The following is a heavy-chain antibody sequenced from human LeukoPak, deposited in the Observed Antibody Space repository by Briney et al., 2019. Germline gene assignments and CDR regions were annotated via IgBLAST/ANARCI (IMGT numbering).Heavy chain of an antibody. CDR3: ARADSSGYPAFDY. D-gene: IGHD3-22*01. V-gene: IGHV1-46*01. CDR2: INPSGGST. J-gene: IGHJ4*02. Sequence: GASVTVSFKASGYTFTSYYMHWVRQAPGQGLEWMGIINPSGGSTSYAQKFQGRVTMTRDMSTSTVYMELSSLRSEDTAVYYCARADSSGYPAFDYWGQGTLVTVSS. CDR1: GYTFTSYY.